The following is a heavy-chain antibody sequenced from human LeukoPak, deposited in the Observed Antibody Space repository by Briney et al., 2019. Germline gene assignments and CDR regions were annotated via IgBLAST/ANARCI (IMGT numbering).Heavy chain of an antibody. CDR2: IIPIFGTA. CDR1: GGTFSSYA. CDR3: ARADIPGYSSGWYGAFDY. V-gene: IGHV1-69*05. J-gene: IGHJ4*02. D-gene: IGHD6-19*01. Sequence: EASVKVSXKASGGTFSSYAISWVRQAPGQGLEWMGRIIPIFGTANYAQKFQGRVTITTDESTSTAYMELSSLRSEDTAVYYCARADIPGYSSGWYGAFDYWGQGTLVTVSS.